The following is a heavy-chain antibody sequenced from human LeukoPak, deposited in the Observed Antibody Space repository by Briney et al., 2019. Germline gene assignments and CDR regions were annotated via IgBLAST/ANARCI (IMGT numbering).Heavy chain of an antibody. CDR2: IFYDGTIQ. J-gene: IGHJ4*02. D-gene: IGHD3-22*01. CDR3: AKDMYYYDSSGYYPDY. Sequence: GGSLRLSCVTSGFIFRNYAMHWIRQTPGKGLEWVAVIFYDGTIQYYADSVKGRFTISRDNSKNTVYLQMSSLRTEDTAVYYCAKDMYYYDSSGYYPDYWGQGTLVTVSS. V-gene: IGHV3-30*04. CDR1: GFIFRNYA.